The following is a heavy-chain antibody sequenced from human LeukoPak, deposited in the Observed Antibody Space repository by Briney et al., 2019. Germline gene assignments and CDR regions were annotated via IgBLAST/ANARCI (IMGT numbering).Heavy chain of an antibody. D-gene: IGHD6-19*01. CDR2: ISSSSSTI. CDR3: ARDPRGNRQWLAPEYFQH. J-gene: IGHJ1*01. CDR1: GFTFNSYS. Sequence: GGSLRLSCAASGFTFNSYSMNWVRQAPGKGLEWVSYISSSSSTIYYADSVKGRFTISRDNAKNSLYLQMSSLRAEDTAVYYCARDPRGNRQWLAPEYFQHWGQGTLVTVSS. V-gene: IGHV3-48*04.